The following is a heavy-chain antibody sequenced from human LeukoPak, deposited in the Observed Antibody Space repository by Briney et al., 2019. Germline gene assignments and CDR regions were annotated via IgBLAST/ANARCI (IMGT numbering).Heavy chain of an antibody. CDR2: ISWNSGSI. J-gene: IGHJ1*01. CDR3: VKDGSRGNPVLYFQY. D-gene: IGHD5-12*01. Sequence: GRSLRLSCVASGFTFDDYAMHWVRQAPGKGLEWVSGISWNSGSINYADSVKGRFTISRDNAKNSLYLQMNSLRAEDSALYYCVKDGSRGNPVLYFQYWGQSTLVTVSS. V-gene: IGHV3-9*01. CDR1: GFTFDDYA.